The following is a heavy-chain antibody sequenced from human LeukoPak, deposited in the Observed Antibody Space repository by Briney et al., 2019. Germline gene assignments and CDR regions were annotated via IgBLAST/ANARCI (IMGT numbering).Heavy chain of an antibody. CDR2: ISGSGGST. CDR1: GFTFSSYA. V-gene: IGHV3-23*01. J-gene: IGHJ4*02. D-gene: IGHD6-19*01. CDR3: AKEMPPDSSGWYSLDY. Sequence: AGGSLRLSCAASGFTFSSYAMSWVRQAPGKGLEWVSAISGSGGSTYYADSVKGRFTISRDNSKNTLYLQMNSLRAEDTAVYYCAKEMPPDSSGWYSLDYWGQGTLVTVSS.